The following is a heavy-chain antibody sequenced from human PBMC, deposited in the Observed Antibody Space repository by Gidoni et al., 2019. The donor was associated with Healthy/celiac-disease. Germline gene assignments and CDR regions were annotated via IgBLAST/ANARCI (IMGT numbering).Heavy chain of an antibody. CDR3: ARVPPSEFYDFWSFDY. J-gene: IGHJ4*02. Sequence: QVQLQESGPGLVKPSQTLSLTCTVSGGSISSGGYYWSWIRQHPGKGLEWIGYIYYSGSTYFHPSLKSRVTISVDTSKNQFSLKLSSVTAADTAVYYCARVPPSEFYDFWSFDYWGQGTLVTVSS. V-gene: IGHV4-31*03. D-gene: IGHD3-3*01. CDR1: GGSISSGGYY. CDR2: IYYSGST.